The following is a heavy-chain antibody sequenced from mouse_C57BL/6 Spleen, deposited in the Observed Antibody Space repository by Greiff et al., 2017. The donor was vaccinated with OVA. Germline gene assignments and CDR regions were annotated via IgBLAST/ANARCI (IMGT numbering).Heavy chain of an antibody. Sequence: QVQLKQPGAELVMPGASVKLSCKASGYTFTSYWMHWVKQRPGQGLEWIGEIDPSDSYTNYNQKFKGKSTLTVDKSSSTAYMQLSSLTSEDSAVYYCARGDDYDGGHYFDYWGQGTTLTVSS. J-gene: IGHJ2*01. CDR2: IDPSDSYT. D-gene: IGHD2-4*01. CDR1: GYTFTSYW. CDR3: ARGDDYDGGHYFDY. V-gene: IGHV1-69*01.